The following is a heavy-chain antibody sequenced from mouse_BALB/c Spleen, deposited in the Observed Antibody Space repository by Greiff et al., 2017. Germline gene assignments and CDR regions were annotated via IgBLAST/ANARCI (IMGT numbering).Heavy chain of an antibody. CDR3: AKYGNHDY. CDR1: GYTFTSYW. Sequence: VQLQESGAELAKPGASVKMSCKASGYTFTSYWMHWVKQRPGQGLEWIGYINPSTGYTEYNQKFKDKATLTADKSSSTAYMQLSSLTSEDSAVYYCAKYGNHDYWGQGTTLTVSS. CDR2: INPSTGYT. D-gene: IGHD2-10*02. V-gene: IGHV1-7*01. J-gene: IGHJ2*01.